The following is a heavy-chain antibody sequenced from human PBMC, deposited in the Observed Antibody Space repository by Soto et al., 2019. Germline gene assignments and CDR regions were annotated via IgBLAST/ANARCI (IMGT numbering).Heavy chain of an antibody. V-gene: IGHV1-18*01. J-gene: IGHJ6*02. CDR2: ISAYNGNT. CDR3: ASFSIAATDPYGMDV. Sequence: QVQLVQSGAEVKKPGASVKVSCKASGYTFTSYGLSWVRQAPGQGLEWMGWISAYNGNTNYAQKLQGRVTMTTDTSTCTAYMELRSLRSDDTAVYYCASFSIAATDPYGMDVWGQGTTVTVSS. D-gene: IGHD6-13*01. CDR1: GYTFTSYG.